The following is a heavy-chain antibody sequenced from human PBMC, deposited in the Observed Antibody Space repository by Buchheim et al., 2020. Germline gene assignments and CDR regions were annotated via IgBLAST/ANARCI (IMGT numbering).Heavy chain of an antibody. CDR3: ARDQANIAEARTDTFVI. CDR1: GYTFTNYY. V-gene: IGHV1-46*03. Sequence: QVQLVQSGAEVKKPGASVKVSCKASGYTFTNYYIYWVRQAPGQGLEWMGIINPSGGSTNYAQKFQGRVTMTRDTSTSTVYMELSSLRSEDTAVYYCARDQANIAEARTDTFVIGGKG. D-gene: IGHD6-13*01. CDR2: INPSGGST. J-gene: IGHJ6*03.